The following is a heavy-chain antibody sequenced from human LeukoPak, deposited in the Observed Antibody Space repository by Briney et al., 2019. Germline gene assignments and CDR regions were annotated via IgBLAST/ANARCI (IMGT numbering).Heavy chain of an antibody. D-gene: IGHD5-18*01. CDR3: TAGPGYPHIG. V-gene: IGHV3-15*01. J-gene: IGHJ4*02. CDR2: IKTKTDGGTT. Sequence: PGGSLRLSCAASGFTFSNAWMTWVRQAPGKGLEWVGRIKTKTDGGTTDYAAPVKGRSTISRDDSKNTLYLQINSLKTEDTAVYYCTAGPGYPHIGWGQGTLVTVSS. CDR1: GFTFSNAW.